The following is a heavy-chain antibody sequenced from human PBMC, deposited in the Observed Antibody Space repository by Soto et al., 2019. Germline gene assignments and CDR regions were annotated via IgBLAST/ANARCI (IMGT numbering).Heavy chain of an antibody. CDR1: GGTFSSYA. CDR2: IIPIFGTA. V-gene: IGHV1-69*13. J-gene: IGHJ4*02. CDR3: ARGAYSSGWYSFYFDY. Sequence: SVKVSCKASGGTFSSYAISWVQQAPGQGLEWMGGIIPIFGTANYAQKFQGRVTITADESTSTAYMELSSLRSEDTAVYYCARGAYSSGWYSFYFDYWGQGTLVTVSS. D-gene: IGHD6-19*01.